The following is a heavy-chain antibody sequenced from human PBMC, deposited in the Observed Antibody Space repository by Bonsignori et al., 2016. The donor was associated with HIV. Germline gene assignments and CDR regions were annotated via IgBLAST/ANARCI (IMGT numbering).Heavy chain of an antibody. CDR3: ASADYDFWSGYYTGGY. CDR2: INSDGSST. CDR1: GFTFSSYW. D-gene: IGHD3-3*01. Sequence: GESLKISCAASGFTFSSYWMHWVRQAPGKGLVWVSRINSDGSSTSYADSVKGRFTISRDNAKNTLYLQMNSLRAEDTAVYYCASADYDFWSGYYTGGYWGQGTLVTVSS. J-gene: IGHJ4*02. V-gene: IGHV3-74*01.